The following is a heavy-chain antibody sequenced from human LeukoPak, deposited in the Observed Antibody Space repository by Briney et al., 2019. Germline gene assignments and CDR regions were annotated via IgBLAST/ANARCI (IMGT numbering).Heavy chain of an antibody. J-gene: IGHJ4*02. CDR2: INPNSGGT. Sequence: GASVTVSCKASGYTFTGHYMHWVRQAPGQGLEWMGRINPNSGGTNYAQKFQGRVTMTRDTSTTAYVELSRLRSDDTAVYYCARGYDSSSSCDSWGQGTLVTVSS. D-gene: IGHD6-6*01. CDR3: ARGYDSSSSCDS. CDR1: GYTFTGHY. V-gene: IGHV1-2*06.